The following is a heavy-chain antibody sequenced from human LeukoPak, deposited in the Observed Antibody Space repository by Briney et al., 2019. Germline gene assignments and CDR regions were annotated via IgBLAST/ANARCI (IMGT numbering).Heavy chain of an antibody. D-gene: IGHD5-24*01. Sequence: SETLSLTCTVSGGSISSFYWSWIRQPPGKGLEWIGYIYYSGSTNYNPSLKSRVTISVDTSKNQFSLKLSSVTAADTAVYYCAREGLDGYTYYYYYMDVWGKGTTVTISS. CDR3: AREGLDGYTYYYYYMDV. V-gene: IGHV4-59*01. CDR1: GGSISSFY. CDR2: IYYSGST. J-gene: IGHJ6*03.